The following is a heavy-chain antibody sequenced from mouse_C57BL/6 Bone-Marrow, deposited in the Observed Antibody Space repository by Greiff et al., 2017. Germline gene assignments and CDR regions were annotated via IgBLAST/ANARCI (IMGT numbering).Heavy chain of an antibody. V-gene: IGHV1-9*01. CDR3: AKGKRTVVPFAY. CDR1: GYTFTGYW. Sequence: VQLQQSGAELMKPGASVKLSCKATGYTFTGYWIEWVKQRPGHGLEWIGEILPGSGSTNYNEKFKGKATFTADTSSNTAYMQLSRLTTADSAIYSCAKGKRTVVPFAYWGQGTLVTVSA. CDR2: ILPGSGST. D-gene: IGHD1-1*01. J-gene: IGHJ3*01.